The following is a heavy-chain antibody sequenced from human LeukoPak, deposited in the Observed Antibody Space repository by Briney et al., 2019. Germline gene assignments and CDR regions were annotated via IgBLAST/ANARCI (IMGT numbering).Heavy chain of an antibody. D-gene: IGHD6-13*01. V-gene: IGHV3-30*19. J-gene: IGHJ4*02. CDR1: GFTFSSYG. CDR2: ISYDGSNK. Sequence: PGGSLRLSCAASGFTFSSYGMHWVRQAPGKGLEWVAVISYDGSNKYYADSVKGRFTISRDNSKNTLYLQMNSLRAEDTAVYYCAREVGLSIAAAGILYWGQGTLVTVSS. CDR3: AREVGLSIAAAGILY.